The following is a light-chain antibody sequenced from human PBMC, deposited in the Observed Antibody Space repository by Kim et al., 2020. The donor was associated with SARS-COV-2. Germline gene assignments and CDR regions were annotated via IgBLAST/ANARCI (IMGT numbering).Light chain of an antibody. J-gene: IGLJ2*01. V-gene: IGLV6-57*03. CDR3: QSYNRSNVI. CDR2: EDD. CDR1: SGSIDDNY. Sequence: KPVTISCTRSSGSIDDNYVQWYQQRPGGVPTTVIYEDDQRPSGVSDRFSGSIDNSSNSASLTISGLKTEDEADYYCQSYNRSNVIFGGGTQLTVL.